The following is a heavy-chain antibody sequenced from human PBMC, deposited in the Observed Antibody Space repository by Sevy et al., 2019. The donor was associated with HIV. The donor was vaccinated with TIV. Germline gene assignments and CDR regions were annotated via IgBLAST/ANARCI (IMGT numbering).Heavy chain of an antibody. CDR3: ARDLPPSATTVAHFDY. CDR2: ISNSGSAK. Sequence: GGSLRLSCTASGFPFGSYEMNWVRQAPGKGLEWVSYISNSGSAKYYSDSVRGRFTISRDNAKNSLYPQMNSLRAEDTAVYYCARDLPPSATTVAHFDYWGRGTLVTVSS. V-gene: IGHV3-48*03. CDR1: GFPFGSYE. J-gene: IGHJ4*02. D-gene: IGHD4-17*01.